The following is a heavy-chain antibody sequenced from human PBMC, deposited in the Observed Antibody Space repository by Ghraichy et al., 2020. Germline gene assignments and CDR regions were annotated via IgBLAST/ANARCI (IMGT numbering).Heavy chain of an antibody. CDR2: INHSGST. J-gene: IGHJ5*02. Sequence: SETLSLTCAVYGGSFSGYYWSWIRQPPGKGLEWIGEINHSGSTNYNPSLKSRVTISVDTSKNQFSLKLSSVTAADTAVYYCARVRLRYFDRGFDPWGQGTLVTVS. CDR3: ARVRLRYFDRGFDP. D-gene: IGHD3-9*01. CDR1: GGSFSGYY. V-gene: IGHV4-34*01.